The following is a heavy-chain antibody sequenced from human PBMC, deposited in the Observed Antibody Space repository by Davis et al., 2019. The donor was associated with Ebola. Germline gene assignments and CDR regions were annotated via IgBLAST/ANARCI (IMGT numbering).Heavy chain of an antibody. D-gene: IGHD4-17*01. CDR3: ARGTVTTHFGY. J-gene: IGHJ4*02. CDR1: GYTFRNSA. V-gene: IGHV1-69*13. Sequence: SVKVSCKASGYTFRNSAISWVRQAPGQGLEWMGGIIPIFGTANYAQKFQGRVTITADESTSTAYMELSSLRSEDTAVYYCARGTVTTHFGYWGQGTLVTVSS. CDR2: IIPIFGTA.